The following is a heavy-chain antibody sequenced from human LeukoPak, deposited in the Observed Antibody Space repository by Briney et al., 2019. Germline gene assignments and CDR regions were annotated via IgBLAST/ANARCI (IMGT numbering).Heavy chain of an antibody. Sequence: GGSLRLXCAASGFTFSSYGMHWVRQAPGKGLGWVAVIWYDGSNKYYADSVKGRFTISRDNSKNTLYLQMNSLRAEDTAVYYCAKDDSATGAFDIWGQGTMVTVSS. J-gene: IGHJ3*02. D-gene: IGHD3-9*01. CDR2: IWYDGSNK. CDR1: GFTFSSYG. CDR3: AKDDSATGAFDI. V-gene: IGHV3-33*06.